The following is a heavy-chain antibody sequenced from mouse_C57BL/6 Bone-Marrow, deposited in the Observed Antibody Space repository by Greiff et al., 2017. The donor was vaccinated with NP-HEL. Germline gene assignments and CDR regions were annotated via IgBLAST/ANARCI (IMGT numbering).Heavy chain of an antibody. CDR1: GYTFTSYW. CDR2: IHPNSGST. V-gene: IGHV1-64*01. CDR3: ARRDYSNNWYFDV. D-gene: IGHD2-5*01. J-gene: IGHJ1*03. Sequence: QVQLKQPGAELVKPGASVKLSCKASGYTFTSYWMHWVKQRPGQGLEWIGMIHPNSGSTNYNEKFKSKATLTVDKSSSTAYMQLSSLTSEDSAVYYCARRDYSNNWYFDVWGTGTTVTVSS.